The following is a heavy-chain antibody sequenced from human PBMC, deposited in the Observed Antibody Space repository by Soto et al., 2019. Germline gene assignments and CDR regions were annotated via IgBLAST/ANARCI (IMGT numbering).Heavy chain of an antibody. V-gene: IGHV3-30*18. J-gene: IGHJ4*02. D-gene: IGHD5-12*01. CDR2: ISYDGSNK. CDR1: GFTFSSYG. CDR3: AKGKGSIVATIPLLDY. Sequence: GGSLRLSCAASGFTFSSYGMHWVRQAPGKGLEWVAVISYDGSNKYYADSVKGRFTISRDNSKNTLYLQMNSLRAEDTAVYYCAKGKGSIVATIPLLDYWGQGTLVTVSS.